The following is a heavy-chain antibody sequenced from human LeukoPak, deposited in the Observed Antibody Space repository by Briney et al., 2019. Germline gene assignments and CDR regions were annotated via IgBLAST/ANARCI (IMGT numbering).Heavy chain of an antibody. CDR1: GYTLTELS. CDR3: ATVLGIAWELLFDY. CDR2: FDPEDGET. D-gene: IGHD1-26*01. Sequence: ASVKVSCKVSGYTLTELSMHGVRRAPGKGLEWMGGFDPEDGETIYAQKFQGRVTMTEDTSTDTAYMELSSLRSEDTAVYYCATVLGIAWELLFDYWGQGTLVTVSS. J-gene: IGHJ4*02. V-gene: IGHV1-24*01.